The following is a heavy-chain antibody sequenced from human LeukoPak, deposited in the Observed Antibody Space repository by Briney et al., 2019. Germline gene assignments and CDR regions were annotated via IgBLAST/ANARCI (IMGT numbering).Heavy chain of an antibody. Sequence: GASVKVSCKASGYTFTSYGISWVRQAPGQGLEWMGGIIPIFGTANYAQKFQGRVTITADESTSTAYMELSSLRSEDTAVYYCARGYYDSSAIDYWGQGTLVTVSS. J-gene: IGHJ4*02. CDR1: GYTFTSYG. CDR3: ARGYYDSSAIDY. V-gene: IGHV1-69*13. CDR2: IIPIFGTA. D-gene: IGHD3-22*01.